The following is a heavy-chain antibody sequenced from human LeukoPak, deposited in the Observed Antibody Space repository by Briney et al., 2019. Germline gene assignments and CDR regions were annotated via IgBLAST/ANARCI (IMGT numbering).Heavy chain of an antibody. Sequence: ASVKVSCKASGYTFTSYGISWVRQAPGQGLEWMGWISAYNGNTNYAQKLQGRVTMTTDTSTSAAYMELRSLRSDDTAVYYCARDYPPVAVAGTEGSGWFDPWGQGTLVTVSS. CDR2: ISAYNGNT. V-gene: IGHV1-18*01. CDR3: ARDYPPVAVAGTEGSGWFDP. CDR1: GYTFTSYG. J-gene: IGHJ5*02. D-gene: IGHD6-19*01.